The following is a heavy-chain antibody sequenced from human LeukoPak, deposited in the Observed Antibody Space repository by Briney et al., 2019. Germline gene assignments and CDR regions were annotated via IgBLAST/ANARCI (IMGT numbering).Heavy chain of an antibody. Sequence: SETLSLTCAVYAGSFSGYYWSWIRQPPGKGLEWIGEINHSGSTNYNPSLKSRVTISVDTSKNQFSLKLSSVTSADTAVYYCAILAPEPLDYWGQGTLLTVSS. CDR1: AGSFSGYY. J-gene: IGHJ4*02. D-gene: IGHD1-14*01. CDR2: INHSGST. V-gene: IGHV4-34*01. CDR3: AILAPEPLDY.